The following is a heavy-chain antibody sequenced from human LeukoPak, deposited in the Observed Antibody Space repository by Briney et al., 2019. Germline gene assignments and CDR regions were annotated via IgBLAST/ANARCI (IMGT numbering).Heavy chain of an antibody. CDR3: AKDVGITGTTCSY. V-gene: IGHV3-21*04. Sequence: PGGSLRLSCAASGFTFSSYSMNWVRQAPGKGLEWVSSISSSSSYIYYADSVKGRFTISRDNAKNSLYLQMNSLRAEDTALYYCAKDVGITGTTCSYWGQGTLVTVSS. CDR1: GFTFSSYS. J-gene: IGHJ4*02. D-gene: IGHD1-7*01. CDR2: ISSSSSYI.